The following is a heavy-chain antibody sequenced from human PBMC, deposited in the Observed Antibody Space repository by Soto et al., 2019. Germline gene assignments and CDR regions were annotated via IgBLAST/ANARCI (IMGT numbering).Heavy chain of an antibody. CDR3: ATATVTNYYFDY. Sequence: LKISCKGSGYGFTSYWISWVRQMPGKGLEWMGRIDPSDSYTNYSPSFQGHVTISADKSISTAYLQWSSLKASDTAMYYCATATVTNYYFDYWGQGTLVTVSS. J-gene: IGHJ4*02. V-gene: IGHV5-10-1*01. CDR1: GYGFTSYW. D-gene: IGHD4-17*01. CDR2: IDPSDSYT.